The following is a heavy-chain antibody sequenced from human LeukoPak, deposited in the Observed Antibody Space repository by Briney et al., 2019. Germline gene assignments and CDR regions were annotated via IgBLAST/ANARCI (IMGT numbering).Heavy chain of an antibody. D-gene: IGHD3-22*01. Sequence: GGSLRLSCAASGFTFSSYWMSWVRQAPGKGLEGVANIKQDGSEKYYVDSVKGRFTISRDNAKNSLYLQMNSLRAEDTAVYYCARLSPSSYYYDSPPDYRGQGTLVTVSS. CDR3: ARLSPSSYYYDSPPDY. CDR2: IKQDGSEK. V-gene: IGHV3-7*01. J-gene: IGHJ4*02. CDR1: GFTFSSYW.